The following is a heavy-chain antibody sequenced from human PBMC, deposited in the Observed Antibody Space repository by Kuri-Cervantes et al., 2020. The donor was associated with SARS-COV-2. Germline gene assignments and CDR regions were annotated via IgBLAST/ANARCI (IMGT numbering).Heavy chain of an antibody. CDR2: ISSSSSTI. J-gene: IGHJ4*02. D-gene: IGHD3-9*01. CDR3: ARTYYDILTGYCPFGY. V-gene: IGHV3-48*02. CDR1: GFTFSSYS. Sequence: ETLSLTCAASGFTFSSYSMNWVRQAPGKGLEWVSYISSSSSTIYYADSVKGRFTISRDNAKNSLYLQMNSLRDEDTAVYYCARTYYDILTGYCPFGYWGQGTLVTVSS.